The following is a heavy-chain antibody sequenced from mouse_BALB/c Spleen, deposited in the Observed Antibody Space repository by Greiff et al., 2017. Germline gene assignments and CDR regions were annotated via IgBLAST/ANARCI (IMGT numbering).Heavy chain of an antibody. Sequence: EVNVVESGGGLVQPGGSLKLSCAASGFTFSSYTMSWVRQTPEKRLEWVAYISNGGGSTYYPDTVKGRFTISRDNAKNTLYLQMSSLKSEDTAMYYCARHGVTTATRAMDYWGQGTSVTVSS. CDR3: ARHGVTTATRAMDY. D-gene: IGHD1-2*01. CDR1: GFTFSSYT. CDR2: ISNGGGST. J-gene: IGHJ4*01. V-gene: IGHV5-12-2*01.